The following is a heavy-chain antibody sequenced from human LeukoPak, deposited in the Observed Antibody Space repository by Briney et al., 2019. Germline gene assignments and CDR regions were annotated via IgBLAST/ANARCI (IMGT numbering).Heavy chain of an antibody. J-gene: IGHJ3*02. Sequence: PGGSLRLSCAASGFTFSSYSMNWVRQAPGKGLEWVSYISSSSSTIYYADSVKGRFTISRDNAKNSLYLQMNSLRDEDTAVYYCARGPYYGDYPFPFDIWGQGTMVTVSS. CDR2: ISSSSSTI. CDR1: GFTFSSYS. V-gene: IGHV3-48*02. CDR3: ARGPYYGDYPFPFDI. D-gene: IGHD4-17*01.